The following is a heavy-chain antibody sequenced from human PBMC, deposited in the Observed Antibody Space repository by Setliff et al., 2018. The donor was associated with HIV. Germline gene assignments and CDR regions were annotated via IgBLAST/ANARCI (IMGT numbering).Heavy chain of an antibody. CDR1: GYSFTSYG. CDR2: ISTNTGDP. V-gene: IGHV7-4-1*01. CDR3: ARESDDGNFLGWFDP. Sequence: GASVKVSCKASGYSFTSYGMNWVRQAPGQGLEWMGRISTNTGDPMYAQGFTGRFVFSLDITVNTAYLQISSLKTEDTAVYYCARESDDGNFLGWFDPWGQGTLVTVS. J-gene: IGHJ5*02. D-gene: IGHD1-26*01.